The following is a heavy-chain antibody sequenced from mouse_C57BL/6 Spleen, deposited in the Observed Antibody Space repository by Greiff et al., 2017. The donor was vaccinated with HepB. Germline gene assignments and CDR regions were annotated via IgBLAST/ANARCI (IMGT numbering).Heavy chain of an antibody. CDR1: GYTFTSYW. D-gene: IGHD3-2*02. CDR3: ARRRHSSGYSWFAY. CDR2: IDPSDSYT. V-gene: IGHV1-59*01. Sequence: QVHVKQPGAELVRPGTSVKLSCKASGYTFTSYWMHWVKQRPGQGLEWIGVIDPSDSYTNYNQKFKGKATLTVDTSSSTAYMQLSSLTSEDSAVYYCARRRHSSGYSWFAYWGQGTLVTVSA. J-gene: IGHJ3*01.